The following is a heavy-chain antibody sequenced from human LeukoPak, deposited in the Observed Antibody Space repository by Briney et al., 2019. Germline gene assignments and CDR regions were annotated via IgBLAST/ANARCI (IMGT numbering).Heavy chain of an antibody. CDR1: GDSVSSNSAA. CDR2: TYYRSKWYN. Sequence: SQTLSLTCAISGDSVSSNSAAWNWIRQSPSRGLEWLGRTYYRSKWYNDYAVSVKSRITINPDTSKNQFSLQLNSVTPEDTAVYYCARVGYYDSSGSEGAFDIWGQGTMVTVSS. D-gene: IGHD3-22*01. V-gene: IGHV6-1*01. CDR3: ARVGYYDSSGSEGAFDI. J-gene: IGHJ3*02.